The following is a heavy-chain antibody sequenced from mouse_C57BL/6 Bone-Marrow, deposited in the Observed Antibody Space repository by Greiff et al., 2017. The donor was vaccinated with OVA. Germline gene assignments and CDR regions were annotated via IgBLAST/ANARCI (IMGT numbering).Heavy chain of an antibody. CDR1: GFTFSSYA. D-gene: IGHD4-1*02. CDR2: ISDGGSYT. V-gene: IGHV5-4*01. J-gene: IGHJ4*01. Sequence: EVQLQESGGGLVKPGGSLKLSCAASGFTFSSYAMSWVRQTPEKRLEWVATISDGGSYTYYPDNVKGRFTISRDNAKNNLYLQMSHLKSEDTAMYYCARVSQLYAMDYWGSRNLSHRLL. CDR3: ARVSQLYAMDY.